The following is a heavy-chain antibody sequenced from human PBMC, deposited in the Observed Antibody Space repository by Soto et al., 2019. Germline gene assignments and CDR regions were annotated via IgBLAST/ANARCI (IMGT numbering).Heavy chain of an antibody. Sequence: SVKVSCKASGGTFSSYAISWVRQAPGQGLEWMGGIIPIFGTANYAQKFQGRVTITADESTSTAYMELSSLRSEDTAVYYCARVVRVKVQPTTFTNWFDPWGQGTLVTVSS. V-gene: IGHV1-69*13. CDR1: GGTFSSYA. CDR2: IIPIFGTA. CDR3: ARVVRVKVQPTTFTNWFDP. J-gene: IGHJ5*02. D-gene: IGHD3-10*01.